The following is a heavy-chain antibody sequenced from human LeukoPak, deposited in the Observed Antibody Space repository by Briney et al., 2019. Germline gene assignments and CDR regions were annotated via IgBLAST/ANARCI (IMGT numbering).Heavy chain of an antibody. CDR1: GGSLSTYD. Sequence: SETLSLTCAVFGGSLSTYDLSWIRQTPGKGLEWIGKISHGGNTNYNPSLKGRVTISVETFRNQVSLKLSSVTAADTAVYYCARGPSSSYGAWFGPWGQGTLVTVSS. J-gene: IGHJ5*02. V-gene: IGHV4-34*01. CDR3: ARGPSSSYGAWFGP. CDR2: ISHGGNT. D-gene: IGHD6-6*01.